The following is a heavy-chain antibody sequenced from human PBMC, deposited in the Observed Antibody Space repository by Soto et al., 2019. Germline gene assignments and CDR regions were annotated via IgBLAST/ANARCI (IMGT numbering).Heavy chain of an antibody. D-gene: IGHD5-12*01. Sequence: LDTLSLTCTVSGGSISSYYWSWIRQPPGKGLECIGYIYYSGSTNYNPSLKSRVTISVDTSKNQFSLKLSSVTAADTAVYYCAREKRGYSGYDDYYYYYGMDVWGQGTTVTVSS. CDR2: IYYSGST. V-gene: IGHV4-59*01. CDR1: GGSISSYY. J-gene: IGHJ6*02. CDR3: AREKRGYSGYDDYYYYYGMDV.